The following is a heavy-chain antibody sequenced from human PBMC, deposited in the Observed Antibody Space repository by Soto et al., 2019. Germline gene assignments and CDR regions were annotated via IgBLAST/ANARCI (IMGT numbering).Heavy chain of an antibody. D-gene: IGHD3-3*01. J-gene: IGHJ4*02. CDR2: ISSSSSTI. CDR1: RFTFSYYA. Sequence: PGGSLRLSCAASRFTFSYYAMHWIRQAPGKGLEWVSYISSSSSTIYYADSVKGRFTISRDNAKNSLYLQMNSLRDEDTAVYYCARDSWLGYYDFWSGYSDYWGQGTLVTVSS. V-gene: IGHV3-48*02. CDR3: ARDSWLGYYDFWSGYSDY.